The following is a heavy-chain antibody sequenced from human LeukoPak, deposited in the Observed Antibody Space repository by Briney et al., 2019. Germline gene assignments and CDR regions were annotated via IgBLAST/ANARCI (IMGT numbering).Heavy chain of an antibody. CDR3: ARDMTGSGWNDAFDI. Sequence: SQTLSLTCSVSGGSIRSESYYWSWIRQPAGKGLEGIGRIYSSGSSKFNPSLKSRVTISIDTSKNQFSLNLSSVTAADTAVYYCARDMTGSGWNDAFDIWGQGTMVTVSS. V-gene: IGHV4-61*02. CDR1: GGSIRSESYY. CDR2: IYSSGSS. D-gene: IGHD6-19*01. J-gene: IGHJ3*02.